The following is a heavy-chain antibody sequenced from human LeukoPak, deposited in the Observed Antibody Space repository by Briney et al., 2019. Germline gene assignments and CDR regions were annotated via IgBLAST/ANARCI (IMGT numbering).Heavy chain of an antibody. Sequence: GASVKVSCKASGGTFSSYAISWVRQAPGQGLEWMGRIIPILGIANYAQKFQGRVTITADKSTSTAYMELSSLRSEDTAVYYCATDRLTKYYYDSSGYPTSLDYWGQGTLVTVSS. CDR2: IIPILGIA. V-gene: IGHV1-69*04. CDR3: ATDRLTKYYYDSSGYPTSLDY. J-gene: IGHJ4*02. D-gene: IGHD3-22*01. CDR1: GGTFSSYA.